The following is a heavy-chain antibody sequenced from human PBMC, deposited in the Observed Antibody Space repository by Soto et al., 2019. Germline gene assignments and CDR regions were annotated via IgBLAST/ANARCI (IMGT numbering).Heavy chain of an antibody. CDR3: ARDKISGDGYNSYYYYYGMDV. J-gene: IGHJ6*02. Sequence: PSESLSLNGTVSGGSISSGGYYWSWILQHPGKGLEWIGYIYYSGSTYYNPSLKSRVTISVDTSKNQFSLKLSSVTAADTAVYYCARDKISGDGYNSYYYYYGMDVWGQGTTVTVSS. D-gene: IGHD5-12*01. CDR2: IYYSGST. V-gene: IGHV4-31*03. CDR1: GGSISSGGYY.